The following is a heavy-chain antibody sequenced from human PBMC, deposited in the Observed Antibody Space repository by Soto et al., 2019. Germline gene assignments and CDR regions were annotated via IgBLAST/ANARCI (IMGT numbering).Heavy chain of an antibody. CDR2: ISGSGGST. CDR3: AKGSARYYDILTGYYIDY. D-gene: IGHD3-9*01. V-gene: IGHV3-23*01. Sequence: GGSVRLSXAASGFTFSSYAMSWVRQAPGKGLEWVSAISGSGGSTYYADSVKGRFTISRDNSKNTLYLQMNSLRAEDTAVYYCAKGSARYYDILTGYYIDYWGQGTLVTVSS. J-gene: IGHJ4*02. CDR1: GFTFSSYA.